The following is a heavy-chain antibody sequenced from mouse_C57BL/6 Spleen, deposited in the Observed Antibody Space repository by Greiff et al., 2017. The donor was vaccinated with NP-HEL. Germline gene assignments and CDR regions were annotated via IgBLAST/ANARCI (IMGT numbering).Heavy chain of an antibody. Sequence: EESGPGLVKPSQSLSLTCSVTGYSITSGYYWNWIRQFPGNKLEWMGYISYDGSNNYNPSLKNRISITRDTSKNQFFLKLNSVTTEDTATYYCARELGRYFDVWGAGTTVTVSS. CDR2: ISYDGSN. D-gene: IGHD4-1*01. CDR1: GYSITSGYY. J-gene: IGHJ1*01. V-gene: IGHV3-6*01. CDR3: ARELGRYFDV.